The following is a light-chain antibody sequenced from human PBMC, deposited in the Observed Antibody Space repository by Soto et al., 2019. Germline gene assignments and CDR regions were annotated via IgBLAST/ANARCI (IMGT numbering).Light chain of an antibody. CDR1: QSISSW. CDR2: KAS. J-gene: IGKJ1*01. CDR3: QQYNSYPCP. V-gene: IGKV1-5*03. Sequence: DIQMTQSPSTLSASVGDRVTITCRASQSISSWLAWYQQKPGKAPKLLIYKASSLESGVPSRFSGSGSGTEFTLTISSLQPDDFANYYCQQYNSYPCPFGQGTKVDIK.